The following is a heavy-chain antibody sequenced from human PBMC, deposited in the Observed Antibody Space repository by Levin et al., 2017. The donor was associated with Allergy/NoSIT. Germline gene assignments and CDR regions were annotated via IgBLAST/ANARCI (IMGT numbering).Heavy chain of an antibody. V-gene: IGHV2-26*01. CDR3: GRIPNYYDSSAYNYFLPWAVDI. Sequence: ESGPTLVKPTETLTLTCTVSGFSLSNTRMGVSWIRQPPGKALEWLAHIFSNEKKSFSTSLKSRLTISKDTSKSQVVLTMTNMDPVDSATYYCGRIPNYYDSSAYNYFLPWAVDIWGQGTTVTVSS. J-gene: IGHJ3*02. CDR2: IFSNEKK. D-gene: IGHD3-22*01. CDR1: GFSLSNTRMG.